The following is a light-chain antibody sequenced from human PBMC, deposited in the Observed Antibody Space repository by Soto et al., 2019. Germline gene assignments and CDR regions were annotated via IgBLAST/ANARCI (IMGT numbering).Light chain of an antibody. Sequence: AIQLTQSPSSLSASVGDRVTITCRASQGISSALAWYQQKPGKAPKLLIYDASSLESGVPSRFSGSGSGTDFTLTISSQQPDDFATYYCQQYNSYWTFGQGT. CDR1: QGISSA. J-gene: IGKJ1*01. V-gene: IGKV1-13*02. CDR2: DAS. CDR3: QQYNSYWT.